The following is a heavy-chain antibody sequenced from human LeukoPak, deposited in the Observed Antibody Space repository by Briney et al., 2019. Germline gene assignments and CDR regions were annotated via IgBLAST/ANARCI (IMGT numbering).Heavy chain of an antibody. CDR1: GGSISSSSYY. D-gene: IGHD1-26*01. CDR3: AMRIVGAAYFDY. Sequence: SETLSLTCTVSGGSISSSSYYWGWIRQPPGKGLEWIGSIYYSGSTYYNPSLKSRVTISVDTSKSQFSLKLSSVTAADTAVYYCAMRIVGAAYFDYWGQGTLVTVSS. CDR2: IYYSGST. J-gene: IGHJ4*02. V-gene: IGHV4-39*07.